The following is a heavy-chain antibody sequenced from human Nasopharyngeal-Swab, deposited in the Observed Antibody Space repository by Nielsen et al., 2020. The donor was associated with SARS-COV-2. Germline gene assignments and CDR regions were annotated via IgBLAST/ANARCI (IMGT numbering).Heavy chain of an antibody. V-gene: IGHV4-4*07. CDR1: GGSTSSYY. J-gene: IGHJ6*02. D-gene: IGHD3-3*01. CDR2: IYTSAST. CDR3: ARDNLGVVILMDV. Sequence: SVPLSFACTVPGGSTSSYYWSWIRQPAGKGLEWIGRIYTSASTNYNPSLKSPVTMSVDTSKNQFSLKLSAVTAADTAVYYCARDNLGVVILMDVWGQGTTVTVAS.